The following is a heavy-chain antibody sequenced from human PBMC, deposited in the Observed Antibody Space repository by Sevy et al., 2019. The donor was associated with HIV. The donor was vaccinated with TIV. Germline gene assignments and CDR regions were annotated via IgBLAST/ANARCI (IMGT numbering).Heavy chain of an antibody. CDR3: AREGCTKPHDY. D-gene: IGHD2-8*01. CDR2: LSFGCGEI. J-gene: IGHJ4*02. V-gene: IGHV3-23*01. Sequence: GGSLRLSCAASGFTFSKYSMSWVRQPPGKGLEWVSTLSFGCGEINYADSVKGRFTISRDNSKSSVYLQMNNLRPEDTVVYYCAREGCTKPHDYWGQGTLVIVSS. CDR1: GFTFSKYS.